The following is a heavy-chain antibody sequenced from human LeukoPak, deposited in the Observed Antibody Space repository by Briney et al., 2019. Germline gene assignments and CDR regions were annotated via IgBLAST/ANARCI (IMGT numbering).Heavy chain of an antibody. Sequence: ASVKVSCKASGYSFTSYGISWVRQAPGQGLEWMGWITTYSANTNYAQKFQGRVTMTTDTSTNTAYMDLRSLRPDDTAVYFCARVYYYDTSGHNWFDSWGQGTLVTVSS. J-gene: IGHJ5*01. CDR3: ARVYYYDTSGHNWFDS. V-gene: IGHV1-18*01. CDR1: GYSFTSYG. CDR2: ITTYSANT. D-gene: IGHD3-22*01.